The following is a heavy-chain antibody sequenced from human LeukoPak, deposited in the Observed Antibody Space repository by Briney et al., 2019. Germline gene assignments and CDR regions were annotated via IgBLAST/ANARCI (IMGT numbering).Heavy chain of an antibody. Sequence: PSETLSLTCTGSGGSISSYYWSWIRQPGGKGLEWIGRIYTSGSTNYNPSRKSRVTISVDKSKNQFSLKLSSVTAADTAVYYCARSGGDSYYYYYYMDVWGKGTTVTVSS. D-gene: IGHD3-16*01. CDR2: IYTSGST. CDR1: GGSISSYY. V-gene: IGHV4-4*07. CDR3: ARSGGDSYYYYYYMDV. J-gene: IGHJ6*03.